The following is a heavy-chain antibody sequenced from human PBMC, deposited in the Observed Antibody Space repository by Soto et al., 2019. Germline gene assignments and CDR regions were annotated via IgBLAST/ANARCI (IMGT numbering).Heavy chain of an antibody. V-gene: IGHV4-4*02. Sequence: QVQLQESGPGLVKPSGTLSLTCAVSGGSISSSDWWSWVRQPPGKGLEWIGEVYDSGSTNYNPSLKSRVTIAVDKSKNPFSLKLRSVTAADTAVYYCARGIGYYSAEYFQHWGQGTLVTVSS. D-gene: IGHD3-22*01. CDR1: GGSISSSDW. CDR3: ARGIGYYSAEYFQH. CDR2: VYDSGST. J-gene: IGHJ1*01.